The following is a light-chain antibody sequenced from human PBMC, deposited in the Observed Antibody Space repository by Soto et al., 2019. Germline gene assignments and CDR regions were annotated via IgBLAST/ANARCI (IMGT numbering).Light chain of an antibody. V-gene: IGLV1-44*01. J-gene: IGLJ3*02. Sequence: QSVLTQSPSASGTPGXXXXXXXSGSRSNIGSNSVSWYQQLPGTVPKLLIYGSNERPLGVPDRFSGSKSGTSASLAISRLQSEDEAHYYCAVWDDGLDAWMFGGGTQLTVL. CDR2: GSN. CDR3: AVWDDGLDAWM. CDR1: RSNIGSNS.